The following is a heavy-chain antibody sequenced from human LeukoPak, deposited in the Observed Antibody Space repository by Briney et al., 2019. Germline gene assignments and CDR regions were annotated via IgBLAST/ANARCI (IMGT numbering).Heavy chain of an antibody. CDR3: ARDPEIYYGSGSYYNQPTNWFDP. CDR2: INSDGSST. Sequence: GGSLRLSCAASGFTFSSYWMHWVRQAPGKGLVWVSRINSDGSSTSYADSVKGRFTISRDNAKNTLYLQMNSLRAEDTAVYYCARDPEIYYGSGSYYNQPTNWFDPWGQGTLVTVSS. CDR1: GFTFSSYW. J-gene: IGHJ5*02. V-gene: IGHV3-74*01. D-gene: IGHD3-10*01.